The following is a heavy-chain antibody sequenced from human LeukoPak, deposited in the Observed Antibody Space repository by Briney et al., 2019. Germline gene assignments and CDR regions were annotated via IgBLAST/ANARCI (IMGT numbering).Heavy chain of an antibody. J-gene: IGHJ1*01. Sequence: GRSLRLSCAASGFTFSSYWLHWFRQAPGKWLVWVSRINIDGSSISYADSVKGRFTISRDNAKNTLYLQMNSLRAEDTAVYYCARTASYSGNYYGYFQHWGQGTLVTVSS. CDR1: GFTFSSYW. D-gene: IGHD1-26*01. CDR3: ARTASYSGNYYGYFQH. V-gene: IGHV3-74*01. CDR2: INIDGSSI.